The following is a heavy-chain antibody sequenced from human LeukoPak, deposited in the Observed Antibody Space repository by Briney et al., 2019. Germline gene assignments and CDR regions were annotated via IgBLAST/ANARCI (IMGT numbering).Heavy chain of an antibody. V-gene: IGHV3-23*01. CDR3: ARVPTTVTTDYYYYMDV. Sequence: GGSLRLSCAASGFTFSSYGMSWVRQAPGKGLEWVSAISGSGGSTYYADSVKGRFTISRDNAKNSLYLQMNSLRAEDTAVYYCARVPTTVTTDYYYYMDVWGKGTTVTISS. CDR1: GFTFSSYG. D-gene: IGHD4-17*01. J-gene: IGHJ6*03. CDR2: ISGSGGST.